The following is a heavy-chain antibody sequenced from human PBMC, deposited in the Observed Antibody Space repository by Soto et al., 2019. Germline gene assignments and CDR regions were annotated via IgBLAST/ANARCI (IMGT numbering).Heavy chain of an antibody. CDR3: ARDRGYYGMDV. V-gene: IGHV3-33*01. CDR1: GFTFSSYG. CDR2: IWYDGSNK. Sequence: QVQLVESGGGVVQPGRSLRLSCAASGFTFSSYGMHWVRQAPGKGLEWVAVIWYDGSNKYYADPVKGRFTISRDNSKNTLYLQMNSLRAEDTAVYYCARDRGYYGMDVWGQGTTVTVSS. J-gene: IGHJ6*02.